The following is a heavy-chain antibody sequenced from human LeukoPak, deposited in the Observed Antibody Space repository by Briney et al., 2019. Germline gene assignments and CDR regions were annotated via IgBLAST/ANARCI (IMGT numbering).Heavy chain of an antibody. Sequence: SQTLSLTCAISGDSVSSNSAAWNWIRQSPLRGLEWLGRTYYRSKWYNDYAVSVKSRITINPDTSKNQFSLQLNSVTPEDTAVYYCARDIAGSGGYSSTWSVLDYWGQGTLVTVSS. CDR3: ARDIAGSGGYSSTWSVLDY. J-gene: IGHJ4*02. CDR1: GDSVSSNSAA. V-gene: IGHV6-1*01. D-gene: IGHD6-13*01. CDR2: TYYRSKWYN.